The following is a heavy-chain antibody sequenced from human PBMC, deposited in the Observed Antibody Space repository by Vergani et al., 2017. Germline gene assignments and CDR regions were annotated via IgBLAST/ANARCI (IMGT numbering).Heavy chain of an antibody. CDR3: AREWDLSGFDY. Sequence: QVQLQESGPGLVKPSQTLSLTCTVSGGSISSGSYYWSWIRQPAGKGLEWIGRIYTSGSTNYNASLKSRATISVDTSKNQFYLKLSSVTAADTAVYYCAREWDLSGFDYWGQGTLVTVSS. D-gene: IGHD1-26*01. J-gene: IGHJ4*02. CDR1: GGSISSGSYY. CDR2: IYTSGST. V-gene: IGHV4-61*02.